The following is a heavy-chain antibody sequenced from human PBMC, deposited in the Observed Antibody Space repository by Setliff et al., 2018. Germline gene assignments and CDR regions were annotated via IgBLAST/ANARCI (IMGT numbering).Heavy chain of an antibody. CDR2: IYSSGSS. CDR3: ARAAKYDSSGYYGFWFDP. D-gene: IGHD3-22*01. Sequence: PSETLSLTRSVSGGSISSSYWTWIRQPPGKGLEWIGYIYSSGSSNYNPSLKSRVTISVDTSKNQFSLRLSSVTAADTAVYYRARAAKYDSSGYYGFWFDPWGQGNLVTVSS. CDR1: GGSISSSY. J-gene: IGHJ5*02. V-gene: IGHV4-59*01.